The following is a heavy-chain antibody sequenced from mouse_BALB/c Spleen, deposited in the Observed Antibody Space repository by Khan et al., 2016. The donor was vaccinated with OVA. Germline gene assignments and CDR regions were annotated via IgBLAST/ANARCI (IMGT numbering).Heavy chain of an antibody. Sequence: QVQLQQSGAELARPGASVKLSCKASGYTFADYYINWVKQRTGQGLEWIGAIYPGTGNTYYNEKFKGKATLTTDKSSSTAYMHLSSLTSEDSAVDFCARWGGNYKYYYALDYWGQGTSVTVSS. CDR2: IYPGTGNT. CDR3: ARWGGNYKYYYALDY. V-gene: IGHV1-77*01. J-gene: IGHJ4*01. CDR1: GYTFADYY. D-gene: IGHD2-1*01.